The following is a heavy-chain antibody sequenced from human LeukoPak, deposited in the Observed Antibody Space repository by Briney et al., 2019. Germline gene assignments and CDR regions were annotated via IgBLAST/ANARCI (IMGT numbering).Heavy chain of an antibody. CDR3: ATNYYERYYFYYYMDV. V-gene: IGHV1-24*01. D-gene: IGHD3-22*01. Sequence: AAVKVSCKVSGYTLTELSIHWVRQAPGKGLEWMGGFDPEDGEMIYAQEFQGRVTMTEDTSTDTASMELGSMRSEDTAAYSCATNYYERYYFYYYMDVWGKGTTVTVSS. CDR1: GYTLTELS. J-gene: IGHJ6*03. CDR2: FDPEDGEM.